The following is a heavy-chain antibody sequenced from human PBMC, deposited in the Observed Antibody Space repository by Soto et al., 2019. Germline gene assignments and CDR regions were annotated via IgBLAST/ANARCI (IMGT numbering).Heavy chain of an antibody. CDR2: ISSNGGNT. Sequence: EVQLVESGGGLVQPGGSLRLSCAASGFTFSSYAMHWVRQAPGKGLEYVSVISSNGGNTYYANSVKGRFTISRDNSKNTLYLQMGSLRAEDMAVYYCATRAGNSYYMDVWGQGTTVTVSS. CDR3: ATRAGNSYYMDV. V-gene: IGHV3-64*01. CDR1: GFTFSSYA. J-gene: IGHJ6*03.